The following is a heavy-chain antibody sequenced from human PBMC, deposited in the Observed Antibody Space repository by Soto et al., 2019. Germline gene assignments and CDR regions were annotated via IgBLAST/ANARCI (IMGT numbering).Heavy chain of an antibody. V-gene: IGHV4-31*03. CDR2: IYHSGSA. J-gene: IGHJ4*02. Sequence: PWETLSLTCTVSSGSISSGGHYWNWIRQHPGKGLEWIGYIYHSGSAYYNPSLKSRVTISVDTSKNQFSLKLSSVTAADTAVYYCARRYYYDRSGYYYFDYWGQGTLVTVSS. CDR3: ARRYYYDRSGYYYFDY. D-gene: IGHD3-22*01. CDR1: SGSISSGGHY.